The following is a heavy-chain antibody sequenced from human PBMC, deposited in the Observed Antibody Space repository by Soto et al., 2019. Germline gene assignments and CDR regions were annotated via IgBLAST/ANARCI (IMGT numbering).Heavy chain of an antibody. CDR3: TTNFYSDYGMDV. CDR2: IKSKSDGGTT. J-gene: IGHJ6*02. CDR1: GITFSKAW. V-gene: IGHV3-15*01. Sequence: EVQLVESGGGLVKPGGSLRLSCAASGITFSKAWMNWVRQSPGKGLEWVGRIKSKSDGGTTDYAAPVKGRFTISRDDSKHTLCLKMNSLKTEDTAVYYCTTNFYSDYGMDVWGQGTTVTVSS. D-gene: IGHD4-4*01.